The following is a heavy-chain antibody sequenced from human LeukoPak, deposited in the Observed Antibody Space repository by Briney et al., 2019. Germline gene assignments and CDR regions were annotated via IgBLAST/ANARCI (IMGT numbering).Heavy chain of an antibody. V-gene: IGHV3-30*02. Sequence: GGSLRLSCAASGFTFSSYGMHWVRQAPGKGLGWVAFIRYDGSNKYYADSVKGRFTISRDNSKNTLYLQMNSLRAEDTAVYYCAKDVVGATNYYYYYMDVWGKGTTVTVSS. CDR1: GFTFSSYG. CDR2: IRYDGSNK. J-gene: IGHJ6*03. CDR3: AKDVVGATNYYYYYMDV. D-gene: IGHD1-26*01.